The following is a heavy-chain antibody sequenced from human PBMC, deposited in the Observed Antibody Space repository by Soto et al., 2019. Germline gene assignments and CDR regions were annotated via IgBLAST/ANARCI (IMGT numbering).Heavy chain of an antibody. J-gene: IGHJ4*02. D-gene: IGHD4-17*01. CDR3: ARSTGYGDSYFDY. V-gene: IGHV4-59*01. CDR1: GGSISLYY. CDR2: MYYGGST. Sequence: SETLSLTCTVSGGSISLYYWNWIRQPPGKGLEWISYMYYGGSTNYKSSLKSRVTISGDTSKNQFSLKLRSVTAADTAVYFCARSTGYGDSYFDYWGQGALVTVSS.